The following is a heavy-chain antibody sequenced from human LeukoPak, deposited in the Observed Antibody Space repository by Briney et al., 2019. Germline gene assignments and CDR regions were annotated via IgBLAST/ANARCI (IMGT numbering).Heavy chain of an antibody. V-gene: IGHV4-4*07. J-gene: IGHJ3*02. CDR3: ARDLAIFGVVRSFDI. CDR1: GYSISSGYY. CDR2: IYTSGST. Sequence: SETLSLTCAVSGYSISSGYYWSWIRQPAGKGLEWIGRIYTSGSTNYNPSLKSRVTMSVDTSKNQFSLKLSSVTAADTAVYYCARDLAIFGVVRSFDIWGQGTMVTVSS. D-gene: IGHD3-3*01.